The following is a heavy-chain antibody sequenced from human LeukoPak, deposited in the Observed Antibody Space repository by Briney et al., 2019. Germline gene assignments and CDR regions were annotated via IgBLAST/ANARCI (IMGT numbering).Heavy chain of an antibody. Sequence: SETLSLTCAVYGGSFSGYYWSWIRQPPGKGLEWIGEINHSGSTNYNPSLKSRVTISVDTSKNQFSLKLSSVTAADTAVYYCARGAIKGCCSSTSCYKFTASSYYYYYYMDVWGKGTTVTVSS. D-gene: IGHD2-2*02. J-gene: IGHJ6*03. V-gene: IGHV4-34*01. CDR1: GGSFSGYY. CDR2: INHSGST. CDR3: ARGAIKGCCSSTSCYKFTASSYYYYYYMDV.